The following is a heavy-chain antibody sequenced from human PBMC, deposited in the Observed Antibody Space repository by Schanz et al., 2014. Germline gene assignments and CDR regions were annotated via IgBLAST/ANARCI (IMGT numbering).Heavy chain of an antibody. V-gene: IGHV3-48*01. Sequence: AQLVESGGGVVQPGRSLRLSCAASGFTFRSYSMNWVRQAPGKGLEWISYISSTSRATYYADSVKGRFTISRDNAKNSLFLQMNSLRAEDTAVYYCARDLISSGWYGWGQGTLVTVSS. CDR1: GFTFRSYS. CDR3: ARDLISSGWYG. J-gene: IGHJ4*02. CDR2: ISSTSRAT. D-gene: IGHD6-19*01.